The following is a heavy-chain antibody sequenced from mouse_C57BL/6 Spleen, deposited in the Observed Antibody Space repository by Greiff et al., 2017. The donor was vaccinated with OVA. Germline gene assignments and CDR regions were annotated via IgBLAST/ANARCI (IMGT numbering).Heavy chain of an antibody. V-gene: IGHV1-22*01. CDR2: INPNNGGT. J-gene: IGHJ4*01. CDR1: GYTFTDYN. D-gene: IGHD2-4*01. CDR3: ARVYEYDDYYAMDY. Sequence: EVQLQQSGPELVKPGASVKMSCKASGYTFTDYNMHWVKQSHGKSLEWIGYINPNNGGTSYNQKFKGKATLTVNKSSSTAYMELRSLTSEDSAVYYCARVYEYDDYYAMDYWGQGTSVTVSS.